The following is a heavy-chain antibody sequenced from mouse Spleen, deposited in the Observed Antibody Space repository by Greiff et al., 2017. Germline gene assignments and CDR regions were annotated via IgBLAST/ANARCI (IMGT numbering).Heavy chain of an antibody. CDR1: GFNINNTY. J-gene: IGHJ3*01. Sequence: EVQLQQSVAELVRPGASVKLSCTASGFNINNTYMHWVKQRPEQGLEWIGRIDPANGNTKYAPKFQGKATITADTSSNTAYLQLSSLTSEDTAIYYCASPGSYGYGRFAYWGQGTLVTVSA. D-gene: IGHD1-2*01. V-gene: IGHV14-3*01. CDR2: IDPANGNT. CDR3: ASPGSYGYGRFAY.